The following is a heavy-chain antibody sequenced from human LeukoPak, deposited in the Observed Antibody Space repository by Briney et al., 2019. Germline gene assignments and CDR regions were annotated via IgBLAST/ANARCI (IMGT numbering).Heavy chain of an antibody. CDR2: VYYSGST. D-gene: IGHD2-15*01. Sequence: SETLPLTCTVSGGSISSRGFFWGWIRQPPGKGPEWIGSVYYSGSTYYNSSLKSRVTISVDTSKNHFSLKLSSATAADTAVYYCARLSCSDTICPTLPYNHFDPWGQGILVIVSS. V-gene: IGHV4-39*01. J-gene: IGHJ5*02. CDR3: ARLSCSDTICPTLPYNHFDP. CDR1: GGSISSRGFF.